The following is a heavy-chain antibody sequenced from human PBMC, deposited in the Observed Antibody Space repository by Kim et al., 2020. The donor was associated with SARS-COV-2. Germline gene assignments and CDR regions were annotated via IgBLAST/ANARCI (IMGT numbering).Heavy chain of an antibody. CDR3: ARDPFIEVDYDSLNR. V-gene: IGHV3-21*01. Sequence: ADSVRGRFTISRDNANNSLALQMSSLRPDDTALYYCARDPFIEVDYDSLNRWGQGTLVTVSS. J-gene: IGHJ4*02. D-gene: IGHD3-9*01.